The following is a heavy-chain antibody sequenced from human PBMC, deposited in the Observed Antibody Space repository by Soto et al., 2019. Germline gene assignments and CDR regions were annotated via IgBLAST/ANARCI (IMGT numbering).Heavy chain of an antibody. Sequence: QVPLVQSGAEVKKPWSSVTVSCKASGGTFSSYAIHWVRQAPGQGLEWMGGIIPMYGPAKYAQRFQGRVTITADESTTTVYMALNSLTSQDTAVYYCARVTSMVRGVIDNWFDPWGHGTLVTVSS. D-gene: IGHD3-10*01. CDR2: IIPMYGPA. J-gene: IGHJ5*02. CDR1: GGTFSSYA. V-gene: IGHV1-69*01. CDR3: ARVTSMVRGVIDNWFDP.